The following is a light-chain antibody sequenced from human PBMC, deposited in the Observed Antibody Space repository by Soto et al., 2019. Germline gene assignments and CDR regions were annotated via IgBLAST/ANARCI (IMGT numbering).Light chain of an antibody. Sequence: EIVMTQSPVTLSVPPGEIATLSCRASQSVSSTLAWFQQKPGQAPRLLIYGASTRATGIPARFSGSGSGTDFTLTISSLQSEDFAVYYCQQYNTWPRTFGQGTKVDIK. CDR1: QSVSST. J-gene: IGKJ1*01. CDR2: GAS. CDR3: QQYNTWPRT. V-gene: IGKV3-15*01.